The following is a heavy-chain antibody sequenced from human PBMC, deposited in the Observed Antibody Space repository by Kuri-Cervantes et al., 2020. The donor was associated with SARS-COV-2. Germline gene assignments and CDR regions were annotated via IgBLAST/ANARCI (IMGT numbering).Heavy chain of an antibody. CDR3: AREFPGDYFDY. J-gene: IGHJ4*02. D-gene: IGHD1-14*01. CDR1: GFTFSSYA. Sequence: LSLTCAASGFTFSSYAMHWVRQAPGKGLEWVAVISYDGSNKYYADSVKGRFTISRDNSKNTLYLQMNSLRAEDTAVYYCAREFPGDYFDYWGQGTLVTVSS. CDR2: ISYDGSNK. V-gene: IGHV3-30-3*01.